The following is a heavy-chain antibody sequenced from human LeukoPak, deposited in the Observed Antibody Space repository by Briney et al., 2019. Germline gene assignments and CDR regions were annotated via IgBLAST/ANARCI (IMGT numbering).Heavy chain of an antibody. CDR3: ARVGLRGAFDI. J-gene: IGHJ3*02. CDR1: GSPFTSYN. Sequence: ASVQVSCKASGSPFTSYNINWVGQATGQGLEWMGWMNPNSGNTGYAQKFRGRVTMTRNTSTSTAYMELSSLRSEDTAVYYCARVGLRGAFDIWGQGTMVTVSS. V-gene: IGHV1-8*01. CDR2: MNPNSGNT. D-gene: IGHD3-16*01.